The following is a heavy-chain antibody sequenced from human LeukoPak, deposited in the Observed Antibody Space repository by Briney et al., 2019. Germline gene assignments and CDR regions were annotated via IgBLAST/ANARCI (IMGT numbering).Heavy chain of an antibody. V-gene: IGHV3-33*08. Sequence: QTGGSLRLSCAASGFTFSSYGMHWVRQAPGKGLEWVAVIWYDGSNKYYADSVKGRFTISRDNSKNTLYLQMNSLRAEDTAAYYCARSFRSTWYYFDYWGQGTLVTVPS. CDR3: ARSFRSTWYYFDY. J-gene: IGHJ4*02. CDR1: GFTFSSYG. CDR2: IWYDGSNK. D-gene: IGHD6-13*01.